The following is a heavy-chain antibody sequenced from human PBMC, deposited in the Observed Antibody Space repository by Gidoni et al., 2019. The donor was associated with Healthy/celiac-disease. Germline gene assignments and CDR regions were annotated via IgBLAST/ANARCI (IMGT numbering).Heavy chain of an antibody. Sequence: QVQLQESGPGLVKPSETLSLTCTVSGGSISSYYWSWIRQPPGKGLEWIGYIYYSGSTNYNPSLKSRVNISVETSKNQFSLKMSSVTAEDTAVYYCARVVGIAAVVWGQGTLVTVSS. CDR3: ARVVGIAAVV. D-gene: IGHD6-13*01. J-gene: IGHJ4*02. CDR1: GGSISSYY. V-gene: IGHV4-59*01. CDR2: IYYSGST.